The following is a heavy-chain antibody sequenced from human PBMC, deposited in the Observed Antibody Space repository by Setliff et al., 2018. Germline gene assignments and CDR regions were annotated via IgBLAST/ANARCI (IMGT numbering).Heavy chain of an antibody. Sequence: SVKVSCKASGGAFSSYALTWVRQAPGQGLEWMGRIIPVIDTTDYAQTFQGRVTITADESTRTVYMELSSLRSEDTAIYYCARGRDGYTSNTLEFWGQGTMVTVSS. D-gene: IGHD5-12*01. CDR3: ARGRDGYTSNTLEF. J-gene: IGHJ3*01. V-gene: IGHV1-69*11. CDR1: GGAFSSYA. CDR2: IIPVIDTT.